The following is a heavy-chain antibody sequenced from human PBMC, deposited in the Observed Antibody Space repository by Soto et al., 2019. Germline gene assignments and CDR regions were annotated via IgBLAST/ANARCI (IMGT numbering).Heavy chain of an antibody. CDR2: IYPGDSDT. Sequence: EESLKISCKGSGYSFTSYWIGWVRQMPGKGLEWMGIIYPGDSDTRYSPSFQGQVTISADKSISTAYLQWSSLKASDTAMYYCARPPHYYDISGYATDYWVQGTPVT. CDR1: GYSFTSYW. CDR3: ARPPHYYDISGYATDY. D-gene: IGHD3-22*01. J-gene: IGHJ4*02. V-gene: IGHV5-51*01.